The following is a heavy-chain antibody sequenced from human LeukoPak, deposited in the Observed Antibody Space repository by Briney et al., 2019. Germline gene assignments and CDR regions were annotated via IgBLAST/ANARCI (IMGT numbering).Heavy chain of an antibody. Sequence: SETLSLTCTVSGGSFSSDYWSWIRQPPGKGLEWIGYIYYRGSTNYNPSLKSRVTISVDTSKNQFSLKLSSVTAADTAVYYCARLSGYSSGHYYSDYWGQGTLVTVSS. CDR2: IYYRGST. CDR3: ARLSGYSSGHYYSDY. V-gene: IGHV4-59*01. D-gene: IGHD3-22*01. CDR1: GGSFSSDY. J-gene: IGHJ4*02.